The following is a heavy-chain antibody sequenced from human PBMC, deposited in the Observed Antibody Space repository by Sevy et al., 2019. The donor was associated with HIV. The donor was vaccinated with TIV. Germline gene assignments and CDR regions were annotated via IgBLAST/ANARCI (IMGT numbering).Heavy chain of an antibody. CDR3: VKDISGVTIFGVVIIGDYFDY. V-gene: IGHV3-64D*06. D-gene: IGHD3-3*01. CDR2: ISSNGGST. CDR1: GFTFSSYA. Sequence: GGSLRLSCSASGFTFSSYAMHWVRQAPGKGLEYVSAISSNGGSTYYADSVKGRFTISRDNSKNTLYLQMSRLRAEDTAVYYCVKDISGVTIFGVVIIGDYFDYWGQGTLVTVSS. J-gene: IGHJ4*02.